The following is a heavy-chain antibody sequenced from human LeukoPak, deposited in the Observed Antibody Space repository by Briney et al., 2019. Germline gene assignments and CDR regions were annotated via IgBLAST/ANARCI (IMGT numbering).Heavy chain of an antibody. CDR3: ARDRLVVVPAARYYYYYYMDV. CDR2: IHYSGST. CDR1: GGSIGSFF. J-gene: IGHJ6*03. V-gene: IGHV4-59*01. D-gene: IGHD2-2*01. Sequence: KPSETLSLTCTVSGGSIGSFFWSWIRQPPGKALEWIGYIHYSGSTKYNPSLKSRVTISVDTSENQFSLTLNSVTAADTAVYYCARDRLVVVPAARYYYYYYMDVWGKGTTVTVSS.